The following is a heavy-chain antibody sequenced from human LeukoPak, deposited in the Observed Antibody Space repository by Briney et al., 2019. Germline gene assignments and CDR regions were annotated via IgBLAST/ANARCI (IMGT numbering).Heavy chain of an antibody. J-gene: IGHJ6*03. D-gene: IGHD3-16*01. V-gene: IGHV7-4-1*02. CDR3: ARGHYDYVWGRTEAYYYYMDV. CDR2: INTNTGNP. Sequence: GASVKVSCKASGYTFTSYAMNWVRQAPGQGLEWMGWINTNTGNPTYAQGFTGRFVFSLDTSVSTAYLQISSLKAEDTAVYYCARGHYDYVWGRTEAYYYYMDVWGKGTTVTISS. CDR1: GYTFTSYA.